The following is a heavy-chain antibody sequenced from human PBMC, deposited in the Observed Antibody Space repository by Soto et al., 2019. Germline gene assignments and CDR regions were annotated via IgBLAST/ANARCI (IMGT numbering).Heavy chain of an antibody. V-gene: IGHV3-23*01. J-gene: IGHJ4*02. CDR2: ISGSGGST. Sequence: EVQLLESGGGLVQPGGSLRLSCAASGFTFSSNAMSWVRQAPGKGLEWVSAISGSGGSTYYADSVKGRFTISRDNSKNTLYLQMNSLRAEDTAVYYCAKDHGGVVAATTCFDYWGQGTLVTVSS. D-gene: IGHD2-15*01. CDR3: AKDHGGVVAATTCFDY. CDR1: GFTFSSNA.